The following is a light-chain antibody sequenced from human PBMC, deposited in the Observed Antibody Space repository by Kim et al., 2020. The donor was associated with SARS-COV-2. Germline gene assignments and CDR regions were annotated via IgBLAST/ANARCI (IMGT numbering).Light chain of an antibody. V-gene: IGKV1-5*03. CDR1: QSIGIY. CDR3: QQYNSY. CDR2: KVA. Sequence: SLSASEGDRVTITGRSSQSIGIYLAGYQQRPGKAPKHLIYKVASLESGVTTRVCGSGSGTEFSLTISSLQPDDFATDDCQQYNSYFGGETKVDIK. J-gene: IGKJ4*01.